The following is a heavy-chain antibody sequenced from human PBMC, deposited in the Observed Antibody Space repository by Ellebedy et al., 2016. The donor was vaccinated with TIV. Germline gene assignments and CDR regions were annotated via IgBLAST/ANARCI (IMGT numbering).Heavy chain of an antibody. J-gene: IGHJ4*02. Sequence: GESLKISXAASGFTFSSYAMSWVRQAPGKGLEWVSAISGSGDSTYYADSVKGRFTISRDKSKNTVYLQMNSLRAEDTAVYYCAKAAGYDYGDFPQFDYWGQGTLVTVSS. CDR3: AKAAGYDYGDFPQFDY. CDR1: GFTFSSYA. D-gene: IGHD4-17*01. V-gene: IGHV3-23*01. CDR2: ISGSGDST.